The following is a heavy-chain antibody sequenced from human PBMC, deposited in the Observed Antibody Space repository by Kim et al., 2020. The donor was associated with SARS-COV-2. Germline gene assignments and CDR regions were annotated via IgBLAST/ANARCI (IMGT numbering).Heavy chain of an antibody. CDR1: GFTFSSYG. V-gene: IGHV3-33*01. CDR3: ASEVNSSGYRTGAFDI. Sequence: GGSLRLSCAASGFTFSSYGMHWVRQAPGKGLEWVAVIWYDGSNKYYADSVKGRFTISRDNSKNTLYLQMNSLRAEDTAVYYCASEVNSSGYRTGAFDIWGQGTMVTVSS. CDR2: IWYDGSNK. J-gene: IGHJ3*02. D-gene: IGHD3-22*01.